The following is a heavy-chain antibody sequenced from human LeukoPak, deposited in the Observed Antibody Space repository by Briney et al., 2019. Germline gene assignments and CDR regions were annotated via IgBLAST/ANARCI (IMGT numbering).Heavy chain of an antibody. CDR3: TLFTRGVDGSDS. CDR2: ISYNSDTI. V-gene: IGHV3-9*01. D-gene: IGHD5-24*01. CDR1: GFTFDDYA. Sequence: GGSLRLSCAASGFTFDDYAMHWVRQAPGKGLEWVSGISYNSDTIGYVDSVKGRFTISRDNAKNSVYLQMNSLRVEDTAYYYCTLFTRGVDGSDSWGQGTLVTVSS. J-gene: IGHJ5*02.